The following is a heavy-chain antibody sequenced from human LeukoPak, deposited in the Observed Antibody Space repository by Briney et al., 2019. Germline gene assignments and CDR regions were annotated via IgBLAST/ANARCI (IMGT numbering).Heavy chain of an antibody. CDR1: GFTFSSYG. V-gene: IGHV3-33*06. CDR3: AKASAAILI. D-gene: IGHD5-18*01. Sequence: GGSLRLSCAASGFTFSSYGMHWVRQAPGKGLEWVAVIWYDGSNKYYADSVKGRFTISRDNSKNTLYLQMNSLKAEDTAVYYCAKASAAILIWGQGTLVTVSS. CDR2: IWYDGSNK. J-gene: IGHJ4*01.